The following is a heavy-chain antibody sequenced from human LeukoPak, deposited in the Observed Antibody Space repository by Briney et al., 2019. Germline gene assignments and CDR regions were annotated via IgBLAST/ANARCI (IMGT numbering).Heavy chain of an antibody. CDR2: ISSISSYI. CDR3: ARSTPFFGSNFYYYMDV. V-gene: IGHV3-21*01. J-gene: IGHJ6*03. CDR1: GFTFSSYS. D-gene: IGHD3-3*02. Sequence: TGGSLRLSCAASGFTFSSYSMNWVRQAPGKGLEWVSSISSISSYIYYADSVKGRFTISRDNAKNSLYLQMNSLRAEDTAVYYCARSTPFFGSNFYYYMDVWGKGTTVTISS.